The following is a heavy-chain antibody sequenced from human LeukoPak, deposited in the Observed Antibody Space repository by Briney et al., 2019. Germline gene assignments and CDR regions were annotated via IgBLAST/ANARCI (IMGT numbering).Heavy chain of an antibody. J-gene: IGHJ4*02. V-gene: IGHV4-59*12. CDR1: GGSISSYY. CDR3: ARVTVYSGHFDY. Sequence: SETLSLTCTVSGGSISSYYWSWIRQPPGKGLEWIGYIYYSGSTNYNPSLKSRVTISVDTSKNQFSLKLSSVTAADTAVYYCARVTVYSGHFDYWGQGTLVTVSS. CDR2: IYYSGST. D-gene: IGHD3-10*02.